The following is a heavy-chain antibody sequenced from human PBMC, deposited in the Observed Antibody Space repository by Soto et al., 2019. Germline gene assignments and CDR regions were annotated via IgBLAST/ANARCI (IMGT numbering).Heavy chain of an antibody. CDR2: IYYSGST. Sequence: SETLSLTCTVSGGAISSYYWSWIRQPPGKGLEWIGYIYYSGSTNYNPSLKSRVTISVDTSKNQFSLKLSSVTAADTAVYYCAREFVKQQLGRRSGTIWFDLCGQGTLVTVS. D-gene: IGHD6-13*01. CDR1: GGAISSYY. J-gene: IGHJ5*02. CDR3: AREFVKQQLGRRSGTIWFDL. V-gene: IGHV4-59*01.